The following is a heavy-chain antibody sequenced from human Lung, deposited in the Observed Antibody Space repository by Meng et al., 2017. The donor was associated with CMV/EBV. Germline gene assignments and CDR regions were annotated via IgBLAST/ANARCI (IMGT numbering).Heavy chain of an antibody. Sequence: ASSKVSCNASAYTFTTYDIIWVRQATGHGLEWMGWMNPNSGNTGYAQKSQGRVTLTRVTSISTAYMELSSLTSEDTAVYYCARMRIEVEPDGRKIKYYNYGMDVWGQGTTVTVSS. D-gene: IGHD2-2*01. V-gene: IGHV1-8*01. J-gene: IGHJ6*02. CDR1: AYTFTTYD. CDR3: ARMRIEVEPDGRKIKYYNYGMDV. CDR2: MNPNSGNT.